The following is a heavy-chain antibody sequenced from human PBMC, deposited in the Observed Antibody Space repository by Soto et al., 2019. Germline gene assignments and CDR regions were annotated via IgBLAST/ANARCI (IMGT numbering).Heavy chain of an antibody. CDR3: ARHHYYDSSGYHPYFDY. D-gene: IGHD3-22*01. J-gene: IGHJ4*02. CDR2: IYYSGST. CDR1: GGSISSYY. V-gene: IGHV4-59*01. Sequence: SETLSLTCAVSGGSISSYYWSWIRQPPGKGLEWIGYIYYSGSTNYNPSLKSRVTISVDTSKNQFSLKLSSVTAADTAVYYCARHHYYDSSGYHPYFDYWGQGTLVTVSS.